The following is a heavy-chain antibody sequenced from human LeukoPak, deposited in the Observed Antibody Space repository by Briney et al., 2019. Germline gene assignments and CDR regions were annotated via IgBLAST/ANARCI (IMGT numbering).Heavy chain of an antibody. J-gene: IGHJ5*02. D-gene: IGHD3-9*01. Sequence: SETLSLTCTVSGGSISSYYWSWIRQPPGKGLEWIGYIYYSGSTNYNPSLKSRVTISVDTSKNQFSLKPSSVTAADTAVYYCAAQYYDILTGKNWFDPWGQGTLVTVSS. CDR3: AAQYYDILTGKNWFDP. CDR1: GGSISSYY. CDR2: IYYSGST. V-gene: IGHV4-59*01.